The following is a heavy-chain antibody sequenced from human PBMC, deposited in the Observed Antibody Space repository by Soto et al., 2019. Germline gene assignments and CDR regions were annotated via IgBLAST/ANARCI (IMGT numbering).Heavy chain of an antibody. CDR1: GYTFTSYG. V-gene: IGHV1-18*01. J-gene: IGHJ5*02. CDR3: ARVEQWLLGKSWLDP. D-gene: IGHD6-19*01. CDR2: ISAYNGNT. Sequence: ASVKVSCKASGYTFTSYGISWVRQAPGQGLEWMGWISAYNGNTNYAQKLQGRVTMTTDTSTSTAYMELRSLRSDDTAFYYCARVEQWLLGKSWLDPWGKGTLFTVAS.